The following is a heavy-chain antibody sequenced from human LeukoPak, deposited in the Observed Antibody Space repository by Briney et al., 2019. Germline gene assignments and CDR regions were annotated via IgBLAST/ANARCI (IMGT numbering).Heavy chain of an antibody. CDR1: GASINSYY. Sequence: SETLSLTCSVSGASINSYYWSWIRQPPGKGLEWIGNIYYNRSTSYHPSLKSRVTISVDTSTNQFSLRLSSVTAADTAMYYCARHDTHYYGSGRGLFDYWGQGTLVTVSS. CDR3: ARHDTHYYGSGRGLFDY. V-gene: IGHV4-59*08. CDR2: IYYNRST. D-gene: IGHD3-10*01. J-gene: IGHJ4*02.